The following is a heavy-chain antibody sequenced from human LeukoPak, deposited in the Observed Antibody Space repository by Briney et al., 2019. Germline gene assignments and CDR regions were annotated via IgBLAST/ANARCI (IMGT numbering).Heavy chain of an antibody. CDR2: IIPILGIA. CDR3: ARAASQGPPYYFDY. Sequence: SGKVSCKASGGTFSSYAISWVRQAPGQGLEWMGRIIPILGIANYAQKFQGRVTITADKSTSTAYMELSSLTSEDTAVYYCARAASQGPPYYFDYWGQGTLVTVSS. CDR1: GGTFSSYA. V-gene: IGHV1-69*04. J-gene: IGHJ4*02.